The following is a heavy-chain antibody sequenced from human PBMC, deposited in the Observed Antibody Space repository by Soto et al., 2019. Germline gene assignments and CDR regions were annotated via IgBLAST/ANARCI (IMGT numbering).Heavy chain of an antibody. J-gene: IGHJ4*02. CDR1: GFVFSDYV. D-gene: IGHD1-26*01. CDR3: ARDQGGQSGNFIFDN. Sequence: PGGSLRLSCAASGFVFSDYVIHWVRQAPGRGLDWVAGIWYHGRDIFYTDSVKGRFTISRDNSKNMLYLQMSSLRAEDTAVYYCARDQGGQSGNFIFDNWGQGTLVTVSS. CDR2: IWYHGRDI. V-gene: IGHV3-33*01.